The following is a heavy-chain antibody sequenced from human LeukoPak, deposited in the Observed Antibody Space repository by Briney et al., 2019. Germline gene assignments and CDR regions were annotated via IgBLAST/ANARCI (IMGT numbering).Heavy chain of an antibody. D-gene: IGHD1-26*01. CDR2: TSSSDAGT. J-gene: IGHJ4*02. Sequence: GGSLRLSCAASGFTLSSYAMSWVRQAPGKGLEWVSATSSSDAGTYYAESVRGRFTISRDNSKNTLFPQMNSLRAEDAAVYYCAKDGALTKYSGSYHDYWGQGTLVTVSS. CDR3: AKDGALTKYSGSYHDY. CDR1: GFTLSSYA. V-gene: IGHV3-23*01.